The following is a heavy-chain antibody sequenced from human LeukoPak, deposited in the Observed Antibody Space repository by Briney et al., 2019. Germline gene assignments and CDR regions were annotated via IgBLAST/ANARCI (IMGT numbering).Heavy chain of an antibody. Sequence: GGSLRLSCAASGFTFSIYGMNWVRQTPGKGLEWVSSISGSGDSTFYADSVKGRFSISRDNSKNTLYLQVNGLRTEDTAVYYCAKDRLLNCRGDCYIFDYWGQGTVVTVSS. CDR1: GFTFSIYG. J-gene: IGHJ4*02. CDR3: AKDRLLNCRGDCYIFDY. V-gene: IGHV3-23*01. CDR2: ISGSGDST. D-gene: IGHD2-21*02.